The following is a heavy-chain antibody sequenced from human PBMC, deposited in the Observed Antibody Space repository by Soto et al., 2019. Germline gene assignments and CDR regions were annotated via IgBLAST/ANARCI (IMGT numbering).Heavy chain of an antibody. V-gene: IGHV4-30-4*01. CDR2: ISYSGST. CDR3: AREVNNYYGMDV. Sequence: QVQLQESGPGLVKPSQTLSLTCSISSASISSDDYYWSWFRQPPGKGLEWIGYISYSGSTYYNPSLKSRITISVDTSKTQFSLILSSVTAADTAVFYCAREVNNYYGMDVWGQGTTVTVSS. J-gene: IGHJ6*02. CDR1: SASISSDDYY.